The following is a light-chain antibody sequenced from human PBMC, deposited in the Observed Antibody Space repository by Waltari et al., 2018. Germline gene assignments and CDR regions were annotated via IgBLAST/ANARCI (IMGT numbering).Light chain of an antibody. CDR2: RDI. V-gene: IGLV3-25*03. CDR3: QSADSSGSYVV. CDR1: ALPIRY. Sequence: SYALKQPTSVAVSPPQTARISCAGAALPIRYGSWYQHKPGQATVLVMYRDIVRPSGIPERFSGSTSGTTVTLTISGVQAEDEADYYCQSADSSGSYVVFGGGTKLTVL. J-gene: IGLJ3*02.